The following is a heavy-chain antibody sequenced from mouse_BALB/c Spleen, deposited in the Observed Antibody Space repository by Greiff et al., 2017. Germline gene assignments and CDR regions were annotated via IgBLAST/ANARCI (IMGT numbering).Heavy chain of an antibody. J-gene: IGHJ3*01. CDR2: ISYSGST. CDR3: ARTYGRGFAY. V-gene: IGHV3-2*02. CDR1: GYSITSDYA. D-gene: IGHD1-1*01. Sequence: VQLKQSGPGLVKPSQSLSLTCTVTGYSITSDYAWNWIRQFPGNKLEWMGYISYSGSTSYNPSLKSRISITRDTSKNQFFLQLNSVTTEDTATYYCARTYGRGFAYWGQGTLVTVSA.